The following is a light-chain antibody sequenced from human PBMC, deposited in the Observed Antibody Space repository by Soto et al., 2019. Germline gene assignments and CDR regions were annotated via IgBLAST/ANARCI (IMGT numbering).Light chain of an antibody. V-gene: IGKV3-15*01. CDR2: GAS. Sequence: EIVMTQSPGTLSLSPGERATLSCRVSQSVSTNLAWYQQIPGQAPRLLIYGASTRATGIPARFSGSGSGTEFTLAISSLQSEDFEVYYCRHYNDWPQTFGLGTKVDIK. J-gene: IGKJ1*01. CDR1: QSVSTN. CDR3: RHYNDWPQT.